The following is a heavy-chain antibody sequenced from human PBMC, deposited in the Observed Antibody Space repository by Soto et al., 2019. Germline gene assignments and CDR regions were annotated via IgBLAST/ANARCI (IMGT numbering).Heavy chain of an antibody. V-gene: IGHV1-69*01. D-gene: IGHD6-19*01. CDR3: ARDRYSSGWIDY. CDR1: GGTFSSYA. J-gene: IGHJ4*02. CDR2: IIPIFGTA. Sequence: ASVKVSCKASGGTFSSYAISWVRQAPGQGLEWMGGIIPIFGTANYAQKFQGRVTVTADESTSTAYMELSSLRSEDTAVYYCARDRYSSGWIDYWGQGTPVTV.